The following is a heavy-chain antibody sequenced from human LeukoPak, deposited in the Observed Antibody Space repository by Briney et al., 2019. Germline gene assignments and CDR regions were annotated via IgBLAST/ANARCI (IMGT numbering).Heavy chain of an antibody. CDR3: ARDRYDSSVDNWFDP. CDR2: IYYSGST. Sequence: PSETLSLTCTVSGVSISSHYWSWIRQLPGKGLEWIGYIYYSGSTNYNPSLKSRVTISVDTSKNQFSLKLSSVTAADTAVYYCARDRYDSSVDNWFDPWGQGTLVTVSS. D-gene: IGHD3-22*01. V-gene: IGHV4-59*11. J-gene: IGHJ5*02. CDR1: GVSISSHY.